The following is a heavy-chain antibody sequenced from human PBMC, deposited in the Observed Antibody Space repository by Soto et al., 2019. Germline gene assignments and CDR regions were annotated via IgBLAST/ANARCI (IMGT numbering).Heavy chain of an antibody. Sequence: NPSETLSLTCSVSGGSIRSYYWSWIRQPQGKGLEWIGYIDDSERTNYNPSLKSRVAISVDTSKNQFSLKVSSVTAADTAIYYCARQGYYDRSGYSGTFDYWGQGTLVTVSS. CDR1: GGSIRSYY. D-gene: IGHD3-22*01. CDR2: IDDSERT. J-gene: IGHJ4*02. V-gene: IGHV4-59*01. CDR3: ARQGYYDRSGYSGTFDY.